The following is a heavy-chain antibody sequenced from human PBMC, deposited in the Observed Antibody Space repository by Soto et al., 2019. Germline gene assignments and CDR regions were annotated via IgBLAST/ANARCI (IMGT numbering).Heavy chain of an antibody. Sequence: LSLTCNVSGDSMTKYYWSWIRQPAGKGLEWIGRIYTSGSTNYNPSLKSRVTMSIDTSNNHFSLNLKSVTAADTAVYYCARTVGAAYYFDFWGQGALVTVSS. CDR3: ARTVGAAYYFDF. CDR2: IYTSGST. CDR1: GDSMTKYY. V-gene: IGHV4-4*07. D-gene: IGHD1-26*01. J-gene: IGHJ4*02.